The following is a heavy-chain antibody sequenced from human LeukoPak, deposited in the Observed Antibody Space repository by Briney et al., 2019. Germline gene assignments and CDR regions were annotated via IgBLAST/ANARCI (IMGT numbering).Heavy chain of an antibody. CDR1: GFTFSRNG. V-gene: IGHV3-23*01. CDR2: ISGSGGST. Sequence: GGSLRLSCAASGFTFSRNGMTWVRQAPGKGLEWVSAISGSGGSTYYADSVKGRFTISRDNSKNTLYLQMNSLRAEDTAVYYCAKPLGGDRAAIGTSDAFQFWGQGTIITVSS. CDR3: AKPLGGDRAAIGTSDAFQF. J-gene: IGHJ3*01. D-gene: IGHD3-16*01.